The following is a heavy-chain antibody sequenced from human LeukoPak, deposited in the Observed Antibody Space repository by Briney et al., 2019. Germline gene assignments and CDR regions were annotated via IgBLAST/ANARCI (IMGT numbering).Heavy chain of an antibody. Sequence: PSETLSLTCAVYGGSFSGYYWSWIRQPPGKGLEWIGEINHSGSTNYNPSLKSRVTISVDTSKNQFSLKLSSVTAADTAVYYCARALSPQWFGEEGWFDPWGQGTLVTVSS. CDR1: GGSFSGYY. D-gene: IGHD3-10*01. V-gene: IGHV4-34*01. CDR2: INHSGST. J-gene: IGHJ5*02. CDR3: ARALSPQWFGEEGWFDP.